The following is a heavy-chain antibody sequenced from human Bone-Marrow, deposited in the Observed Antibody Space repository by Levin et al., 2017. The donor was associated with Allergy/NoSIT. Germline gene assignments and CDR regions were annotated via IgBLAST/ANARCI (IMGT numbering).Heavy chain of an antibody. V-gene: IGHV1-18*01. CDR3: ARADMGALAGTPLED. D-gene: IGHD6-19*01. CDR1: GYTFNNYG. Sequence: ASVKVSCKASGYTFNNYGMSWVRQAPGQRLEWMGWISALNADTDYAQRFQGRVTLTTDTSTNTAYMELRNLRSDDTAVYFCARADMGALAGTPLEDWGQGTLVTVSS. CDR2: ISALNADT. J-gene: IGHJ4*02.